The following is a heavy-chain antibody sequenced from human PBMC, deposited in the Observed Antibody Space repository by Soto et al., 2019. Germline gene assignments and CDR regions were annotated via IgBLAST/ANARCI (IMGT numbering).Heavy chain of an antibody. CDR1: GGTFSSYA. D-gene: IGHD5-12*01. CDR2: IVPIVDTS. Sequence: QVQLVQSGAEVRQPASSVKVSCKTSGGTFSSYAISWVRQAPGQGLEWMGGIVPIVDTSTYAQKFQGRVTITADESTSSVYMELGSLRSDGTAVYYCVRVVAIPGYPDNWGQGTLVTVSS. J-gene: IGHJ4*02. CDR3: VRVVAIPGYPDN. V-gene: IGHV1-69*12.